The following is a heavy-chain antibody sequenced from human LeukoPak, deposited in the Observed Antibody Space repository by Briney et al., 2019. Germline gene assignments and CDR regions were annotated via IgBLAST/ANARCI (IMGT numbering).Heavy chain of an antibody. D-gene: IGHD2-15*01. V-gene: IGHV4-59*01. CDR1: GGSISSYY. CDR3: ARGFDGGNLDY. CDR2: IYYSGST. J-gene: IGHJ4*02. Sequence: SSETLSLTCTVSGGSISSYYWSWIRQPPGKGLEWIGYIYYSGSTNYNPSLKSRVTISVDTSKNQFSLKLSSVTAADTAVYYCARGFDGGNLDYWGQGTLVTVSS.